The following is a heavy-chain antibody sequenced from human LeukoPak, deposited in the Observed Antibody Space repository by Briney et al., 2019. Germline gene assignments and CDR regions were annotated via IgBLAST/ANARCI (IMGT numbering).Heavy chain of an antibody. J-gene: IGHJ6*02. CDR1: GGSISSGGYY. CDR3: ARDFFWSGYPIMDV. D-gene: IGHD3-3*01. V-gene: IGHV4-31*03. Sequence: PSETLSLTCTVSGGSISSGGYYWSWIRQHPGKGLEWIGYIYYSGSTYYNPSLKSRVTISVDTSKNQFSLKLSSVTAADTAAYYCARDFFWSGYPIMDVWGQGTTVTVSS. CDR2: IYYSGST.